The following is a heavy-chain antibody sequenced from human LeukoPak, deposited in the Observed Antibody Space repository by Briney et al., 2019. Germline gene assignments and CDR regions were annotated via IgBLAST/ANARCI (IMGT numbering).Heavy chain of an antibody. J-gene: IGHJ4*02. V-gene: IGHV4-4*07. D-gene: IGHD3-22*01. Sequence: SETLSLTCTVSGASISSYYWSWIRQPAGKGLEWIGRIYTSGSTNYNPSLKSRVTISGDTSKNQFSLRLSSVTAADTAVYYCARASYSYDINGWVPFDYWGQGTLVTVSS. CDR1: GASISSYY. CDR2: IYTSGST. CDR3: ARASYSYDINGWVPFDY.